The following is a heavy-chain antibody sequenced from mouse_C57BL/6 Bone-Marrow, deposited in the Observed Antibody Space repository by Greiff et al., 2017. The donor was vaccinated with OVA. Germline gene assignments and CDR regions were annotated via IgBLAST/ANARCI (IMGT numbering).Heavy chain of an antibody. D-gene: IGHD1-1*01. CDR2: ISDGGSYT. V-gene: IGHV5-4*01. CDR3: AIDSNYYSSSFDY. CDR1: GFTFSSYA. Sequence: EVKLVESGGGLVKPGGSLKLSCAASGFTFSSYAMSWVRQTPEKRLEWVATISDGGSYTYYPDNVKGRFTIARDNAKNNLYLQMSHLKSEDTAMYSCAIDSNYYSSSFDYWGQGTTLTVSS. J-gene: IGHJ2*01.